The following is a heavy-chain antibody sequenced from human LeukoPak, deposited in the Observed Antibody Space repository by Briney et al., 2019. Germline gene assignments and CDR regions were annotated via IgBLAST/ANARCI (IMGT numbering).Heavy chain of an antibody. D-gene: IGHD2-21*02. CDR2: IRFDGSNK. V-gene: IGHV3-30*02. J-gene: IGHJ6*03. CDR3: AKGNCGGDYHSYFYFYMDV. Sequence: GGSLRLSCAASAFTFSSYGMHWVRQAPGKGLEWVAFIRFDGSNKYYADSVKGRFTISRDNSRDALYLQMNSLRAEDTAVYYCAKGNCGGDYHSYFYFYMDVWGKGATLTVSS. CDR1: AFTFSSYG.